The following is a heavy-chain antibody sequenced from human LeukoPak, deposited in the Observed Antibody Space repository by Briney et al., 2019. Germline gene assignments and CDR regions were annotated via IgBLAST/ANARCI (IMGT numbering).Heavy chain of an antibody. D-gene: IGHD4-17*01. J-gene: IGHJ5*02. V-gene: IGHV3-21*01. Sequence: PGGSLRLSCAASGFTFSSYSMNWVRQAPGKGLEWVSSISSSSSYIYYADSVKGRFTISRDNAKNSLYLQMNSLRAEDTAVYYCARDGAYGDLYNWFDPWGQGTLVTVSS. CDR3: ARDGAYGDLYNWFDP. CDR2: ISSSSSYI. CDR1: GFTFSSYS.